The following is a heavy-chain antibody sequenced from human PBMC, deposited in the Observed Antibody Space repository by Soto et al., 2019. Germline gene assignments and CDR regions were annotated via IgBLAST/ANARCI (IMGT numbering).Heavy chain of an antibody. D-gene: IGHD3-9*01. J-gene: IGHJ6*02. CDR3: AKSVLRYFDWDGMDV. Sequence: GGSLRLSCITSGFTFSNFVLTGVRQGPGKGLEWVSSISRDGFNTYSSNSVKGRFTVSRDNSKDTLYLQMNRVRADDTATYYCAKSVLRYFDWDGMDVWGQGTTVTVSS. V-gene: IGHV3-23*01. CDR1: GFTFSNFV. CDR2: ISRDGFNT.